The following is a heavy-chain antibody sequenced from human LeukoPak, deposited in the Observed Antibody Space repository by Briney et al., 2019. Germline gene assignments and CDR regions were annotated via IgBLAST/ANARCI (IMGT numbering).Heavy chain of an antibody. Sequence: PSETLPLTGTASVSPIASGYYWGWIGHPPGKGLEWIGSIYHSGSTYYNPSLKSRVTISVDTSKNQFSLKLSSVTAADTAVYYCARESSWYEVDYWGQGTLVTVSS. CDR1: VSPIASGYY. D-gene: IGHD6-13*01. V-gene: IGHV4-38-2*02. CDR3: ARESSWYEVDY. J-gene: IGHJ4*02. CDR2: IYHSGST.